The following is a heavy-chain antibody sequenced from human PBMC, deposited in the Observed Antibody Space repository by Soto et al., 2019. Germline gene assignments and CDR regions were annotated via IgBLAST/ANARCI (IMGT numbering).Heavy chain of an antibody. V-gene: IGHV3-30*18. J-gene: IGHJ4*02. CDR3: AKVTYPRDY. Sequence: VVSLRISCAAAGFTFSSYGIHWVRQASGKGLEWVAVISYDGSNKYYADSVKGRFTISRDNSKNTLYLQMNSLRAEDTAVYYCAKVTYPRDYWGQGTLVTVSS. CDR2: ISYDGSNK. CDR1: GFTFSSYG.